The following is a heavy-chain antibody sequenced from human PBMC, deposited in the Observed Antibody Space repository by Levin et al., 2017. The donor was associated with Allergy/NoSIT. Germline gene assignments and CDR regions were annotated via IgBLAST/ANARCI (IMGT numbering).Heavy chain of an antibody. CDR2: IYYSGST. CDR1: GGSISSGGYY. V-gene: IGHV4-31*03. CDR3: ARVNYDILTGYLYFDY. J-gene: IGHJ4*02. Sequence: SETLSLTCTVSGGSISSGGYYWSWIRQHPGKGLEWIGYIYYSGSTYYNPSLKSRVTISVDTSKNQFSLKLSSVTAADTAVYYCARVNYDILTGYLYFDYWGQGTLVTVSS. D-gene: IGHD3-9*01.